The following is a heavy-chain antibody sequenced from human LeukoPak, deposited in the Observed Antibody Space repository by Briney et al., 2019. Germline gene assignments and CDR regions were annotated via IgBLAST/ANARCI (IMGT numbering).Heavy chain of an antibody. D-gene: IGHD3-10*01. Sequence: GGSLRLSCAASGFIFNNYAMSWVRQAPGKGLEWVSSISGTGVTAYYADSVKGRIAISRDNSKNTLYLQMSSLRAEDTALYYCAKDQRFGDLDDYRGQGTLVTVSS. V-gene: IGHV3-23*01. CDR2: ISGTGVTA. J-gene: IGHJ4*02. CDR1: GFIFNNYA. CDR3: AKDQRFGDLDDY.